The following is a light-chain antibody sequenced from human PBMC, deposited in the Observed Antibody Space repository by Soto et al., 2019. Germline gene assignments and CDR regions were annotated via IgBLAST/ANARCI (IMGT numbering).Light chain of an antibody. CDR3: QQYGSSPRIT. CDR2: GAS. CDR1: QSVSSSY. Sequence: EIVLTQSPGTLSLSRGARATLSCRASQSVSSSYLAWYQQKPAQATRLLIYGASSRATGIPDRFSGSGAGTEFTLTISRLEPEDFAVYYCQQYGSSPRITFGQGTRLEIK. J-gene: IGKJ5*01. V-gene: IGKV3-20*01.